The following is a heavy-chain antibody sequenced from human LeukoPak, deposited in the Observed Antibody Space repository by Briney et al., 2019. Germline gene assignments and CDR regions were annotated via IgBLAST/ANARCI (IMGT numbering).Heavy chain of an antibody. J-gene: IGHJ4*02. Sequence: GGSLRLSCAASGFTFASYAMSWVRQAPGKGLEWVSIISGSGGSTYYVDSVKGRFTISRDNSKNMLYLQMNSLRAEDTAVYYCAKHQNKGFDYWGQGTLVTVSS. V-gene: IGHV3-23*01. CDR2: ISGSGGST. CDR3: AKHQNKGFDY. CDR1: GFTFASYA.